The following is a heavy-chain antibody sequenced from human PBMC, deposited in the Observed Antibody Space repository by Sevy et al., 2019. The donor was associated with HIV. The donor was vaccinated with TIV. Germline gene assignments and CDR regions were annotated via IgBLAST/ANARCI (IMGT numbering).Heavy chain of an antibody. D-gene: IGHD6-13*01. CDR1: GFTFGAYC. J-gene: IGHJ4*02. CDR3: TRWKAAQSIFDY. CDR2: LKSDVYGGTV. Sequence: GGSLRLSCTASGFTFGAYCMSWVRQAPGKGLEWVAFLKSDVYGGTVDHAASVRGRFVISRDDSKTIAYLQMNDLKTEETGVYYCTRWKAAQSIFDYWGQGALVTVSS. V-gene: IGHV3-49*04.